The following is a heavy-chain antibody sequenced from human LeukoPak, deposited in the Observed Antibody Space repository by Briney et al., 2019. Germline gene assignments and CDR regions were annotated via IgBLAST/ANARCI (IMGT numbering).Heavy chain of an antibody. CDR2: IYYSGST. V-gene: IGHV4-39*07. CDR1: GGSISSSHYY. Sequence: SETLSLTCTVSGGSISSSHYYWGWIRQPPGKGLEWIGNIYYSGSTFYNPSLKSRVTISVDTSKNQFSLKLSSVTAADTAVYYCAVQSAYCSGGSCYPTFWGQGTLVTVSS. J-gene: IGHJ4*02. CDR3: AVQSAYCSGGSCYPTF. D-gene: IGHD2-15*01.